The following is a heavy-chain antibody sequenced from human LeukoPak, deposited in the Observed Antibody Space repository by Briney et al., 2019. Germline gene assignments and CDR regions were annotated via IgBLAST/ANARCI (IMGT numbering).Heavy chain of an antibody. CDR3: ARDRAYGYSTVWDFDY. D-gene: IGHD6-19*01. CDR2: ISAYNGNT. J-gene: IGHJ4*02. CDR1: GYTFSSYD. Sequence: GASVTVSCKASGYTFSSYDISWVRQAPGQGLEWMGWISAYNGNTNYAQKLQSRVTMTTDTSTSTAYLELRSLRSDDTAVYYCARDRAYGYSTVWDFDYWGQGTLVTVSS. V-gene: IGHV1-18*01.